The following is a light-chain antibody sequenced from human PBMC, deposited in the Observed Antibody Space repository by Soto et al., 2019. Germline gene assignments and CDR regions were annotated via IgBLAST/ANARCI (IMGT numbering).Light chain of an antibody. V-gene: IGKV3-20*01. CDR1: QSVISTY. J-gene: IGKJ4*01. CDR3: QQYGTSPRT. CDR2: GTS. Sequence: EVVLTQSPGTLSLSPGERATLSCRASQSVISTYLGWYQQKPGQAPRLLIYGTSSRATGIPDRFSGSGSGTDFTLTISRLEPEDFAVYYCQQYGTSPRTFGGGTKVDIK.